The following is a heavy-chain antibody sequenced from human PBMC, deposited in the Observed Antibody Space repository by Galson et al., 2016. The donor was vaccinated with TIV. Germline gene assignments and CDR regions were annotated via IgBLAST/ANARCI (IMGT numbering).Heavy chain of an antibody. CDR1: GFTVSDNY. D-gene: IGHD2-21*01. V-gene: IGHV3-66*02. CDR2: IHSGGST. J-gene: IGHJ6*02. CDR3: ARERRFCGNECYLYYYYGMDV. Sequence: SLRLSCAASGFTVSDNYMTWVRRAPGKGLEWVSMIHSGGSTHYADSVKGRFTISRDNSKTTLYRHMNSLRAEDTAVYYCARERRFCGNECYLYYYYGMDVWGQGTKVTVSS.